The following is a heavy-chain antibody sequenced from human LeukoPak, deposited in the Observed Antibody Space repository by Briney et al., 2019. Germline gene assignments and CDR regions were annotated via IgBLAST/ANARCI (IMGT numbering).Heavy chain of an antibody. V-gene: IGHV3-21*06. CDR2: ISSSSIYM. CDR1: GLTLSSYT. Sequence: GGSLRLSCAASGLTLSSYTMNWVRQAPGKGLEWVSSISSSSIYMYYADSVKGRFTISRDNAKNSLYLQMNSLRAEDTAVYYCARGGYNNFDYWGQGTLVTVSS. J-gene: IGHJ4*02. D-gene: IGHD5-24*01. CDR3: ARGGYNNFDY.